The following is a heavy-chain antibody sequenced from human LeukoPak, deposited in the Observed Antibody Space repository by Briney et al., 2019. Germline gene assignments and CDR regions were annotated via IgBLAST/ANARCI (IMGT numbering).Heavy chain of an antibody. V-gene: IGHV3-23*01. CDR1: GFTFDDYA. Sequence: PGRSLRLSCAASGFTFDDYAMHWVRQAPGKGLEWVSAISGSGGSTYYADSVKGRFTISRDNSKNTLYLQMNSLRAEDTAVYYCAKDSSSYPSHFDYWGQGTLVTVSS. J-gene: IGHJ4*02. CDR2: ISGSGGST. CDR3: AKDSSSYPSHFDY. D-gene: IGHD6-6*01.